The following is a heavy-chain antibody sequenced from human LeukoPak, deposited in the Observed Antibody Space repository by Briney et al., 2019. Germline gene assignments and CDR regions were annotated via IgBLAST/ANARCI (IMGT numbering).Heavy chain of an antibody. CDR3: ATGRRIAVAGTGIGWFDP. D-gene: IGHD6-19*01. CDR1: GYTFTSYD. Sequence: ASVKVSCKASGYTFTSYDINWVRQATGQGLEWMGWMNPNSGNTGSAQKFQGRVTMTRNTSISTAYMELSSLRSEDTAVYYCATGRRIAVAGTGIGWFDPWGQGTLVTVSS. V-gene: IGHV1-8*01. J-gene: IGHJ5*02. CDR2: MNPNSGNT.